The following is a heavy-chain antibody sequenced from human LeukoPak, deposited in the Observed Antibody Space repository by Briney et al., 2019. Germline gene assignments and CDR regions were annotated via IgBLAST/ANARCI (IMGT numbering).Heavy chain of an antibody. CDR1: GLTFSSYA. Sequence: GGSLRLSCAVSGLTFSSYAMHWVRQAPGKGLEWVAVISYDGSNKYYADSVKGRFTISRDNSKNTLYLQMNSLRAEDTAVYYCARAGRWLQFGFDYWGQGTLVTVSS. D-gene: IGHD5-24*01. J-gene: IGHJ4*02. CDR2: ISYDGSNK. V-gene: IGHV3-30*04. CDR3: ARAGRWLQFGFDY.